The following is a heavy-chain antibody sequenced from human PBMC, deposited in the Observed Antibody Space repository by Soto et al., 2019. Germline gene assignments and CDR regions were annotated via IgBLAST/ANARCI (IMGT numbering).Heavy chain of an antibody. D-gene: IGHD6-13*01. CDR2: IYPGDHET. J-gene: IGHJ4*02. V-gene: IGHV5-51*01. CDR1: GYTFSHFW. Sequence: GESLKISCQPPGYTFSHFWIGWVRQLPGKGLEWMGIIYPGDHETRYSPSFHGKVTISADRSINTAYLQWNSLEAPHTAFYFCARSPRSSPYFDYWGQGSLVTVSS. CDR3: ARSPRSSPYFDY.